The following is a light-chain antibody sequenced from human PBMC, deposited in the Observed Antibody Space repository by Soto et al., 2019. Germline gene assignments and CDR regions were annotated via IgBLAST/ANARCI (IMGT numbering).Light chain of an antibody. J-gene: IGKJ1*01. CDR1: QGFSSW. Sequence: DIQMTQSPSSVSASVGDRVTITCRASQGFSSWLAWYQQKPGKAPKLLISAASSLQSGVPSRFSGSGSGTDFTLTISSLQPEDFATYYCQQANSFPWTFGQGTKVEIK. V-gene: IGKV1-12*01. CDR3: QQANSFPWT. CDR2: AAS.